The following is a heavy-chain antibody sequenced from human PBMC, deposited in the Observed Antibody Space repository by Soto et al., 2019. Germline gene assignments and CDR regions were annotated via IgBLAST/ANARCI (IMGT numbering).Heavy chain of an antibody. J-gene: IGHJ4*02. V-gene: IGHV3-66*01. CDR3: VRDIATPPAL. CDR1: GFTVSSNY. D-gene: IGHD6-6*01. CDR2: IYSGGST. Sequence: GGSLRLSCAASGFTVSSNYMTWVRQAPGKGLEWVSVIYSGGSTFYADSVRGRFTISRDNSKNTLYLQMNSLRVEDTAVYYCVRDIATPPALWGQGALVTVSS.